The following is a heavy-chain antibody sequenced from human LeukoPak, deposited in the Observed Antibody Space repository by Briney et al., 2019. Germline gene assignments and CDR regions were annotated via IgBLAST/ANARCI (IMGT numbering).Heavy chain of an antibody. V-gene: IGHV3-30*02. CDR1: GFTFCNYG. CDR2: IWYDGSKK. Sequence: PGGSLKLSCAASGFTFCNYGMHWVRQAPGKGLGWVAVIWYDGSKKYYAHSVTGRFTILRDNANHTLYLQMNSPRADGTPLYYLAKTELSPIVVVPAAIDYWRQGSLVAV. CDR3: AKTELSPIVVVPAAIDY. J-gene: IGHJ4*02. D-gene: IGHD2-2*01.